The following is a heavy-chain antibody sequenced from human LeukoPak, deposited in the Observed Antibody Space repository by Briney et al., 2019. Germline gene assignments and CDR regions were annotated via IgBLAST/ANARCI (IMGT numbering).Heavy chain of an antibody. V-gene: IGHV1-8*03. D-gene: IGHD2-2*02. CDR2: MNPNSGNT. J-gene: IGHJ3*02. CDR1: GYTFTSYD. Sequence: GASVKVSCKASGYTFTSYDINWVRQATGQGLEWMGWMNPNSGNTGYAQKFQGRVTITRNTSISTAYMELSSLRSEDTAVYYCARDRGRYPNDAFDIWGHGTLVTVSS. CDR3: ARDRGRYPNDAFDI.